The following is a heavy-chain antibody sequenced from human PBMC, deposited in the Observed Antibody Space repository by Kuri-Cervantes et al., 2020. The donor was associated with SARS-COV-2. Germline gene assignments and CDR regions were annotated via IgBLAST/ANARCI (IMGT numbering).Heavy chain of an antibody. D-gene: IGHD6-19*01. Sequence: WGSLRLSCAVYGGSFSGYYWSWIRQPPRKGLEWIGEINHSGSTNYNPSLKSRVTISVDTSKNQFSLKLSSVTAADTAAYYCARQGGWSRDWFDPWGQGTLVTVSS. CDR3: ARQGGWSRDWFDP. V-gene: IGHV4-34*01. CDR1: GGSFSGYY. J-gene: IGHJ5*02. CDR2: INHSGST.